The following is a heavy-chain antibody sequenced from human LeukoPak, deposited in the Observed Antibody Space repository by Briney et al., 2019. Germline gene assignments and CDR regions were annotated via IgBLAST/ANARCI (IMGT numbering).Heavy chain of an antibody. CDR2: INPSDGSV. CDR1: GYTFTSYW. V-gene: IGHV1-46*01. CDR3: AKAPRNSSTMLDY. D-gene: IGHD6-13*01. Sequence: ASVKVSCKASGYTFTSYWIQWVRQAPGQGLEWVGLINPSDGSVAYARRFQGRVTMTRDTSTSIVYMDLSSLRSEDTAVYYCAKAPRNSSTMLDYWGQGTLLTVSS. J-gene: IGHJ4*02.